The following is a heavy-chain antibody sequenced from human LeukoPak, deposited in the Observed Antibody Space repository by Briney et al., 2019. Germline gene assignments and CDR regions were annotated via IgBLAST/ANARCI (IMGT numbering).Heavy chain of an antibody. D-gene: IGHD6-19*01. V-gene: IGHV3-11*01. CDR2: ISSSGSTI. J-gene: IGHJ5*02. CDR1: GFTFSNYY. CDR3: GRPLLAVAGTVRWSDP. Sequence: TGGSLRLSCEASGFTFSNYYMSWIRQAPGKGLDWVSYISSSGSTIYYADSVKGRFTISRDNAKNSLYLQMNSLRAEDTAVYYCGRPLLAVAGTVRWSDPWGQGTLVTVS.